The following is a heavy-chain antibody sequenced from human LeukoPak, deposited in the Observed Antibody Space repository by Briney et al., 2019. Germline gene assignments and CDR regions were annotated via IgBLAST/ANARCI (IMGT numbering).Heavy chain of an antibody. D-gene: IGHD3-3*01. CDR1: GSSLSELS. J-gene: IGHJ4*02. CDR2: FDPEEAKM. Sequence: ASVTVSCKVSGSSLSELSIQWVRQAPGKGLECMGGFDPEEAKMVYAQNFQGRVTMTEDTSIQTAYMELSGLTSDDTAVYYCTTSSSDFWSGFVNWGQGTLVTVSS. V-gene: IGHV1-24*01. CDR3: TTSSSDFWSGFVN.